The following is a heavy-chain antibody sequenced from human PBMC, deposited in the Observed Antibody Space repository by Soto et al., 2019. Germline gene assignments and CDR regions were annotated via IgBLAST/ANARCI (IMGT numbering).Heavy chain of an antibody. CDR3: AREIEWIPGEYSQYGSGSRDAFDI. J-gene: IGHJ3*02. CDR2: IWYDGSNK. V-gene: IGHV3-33*01. CDR1: GFTFSSYG. Sequence: GGSLRLSCAASGFTFSSYGMHWVRQAPGKGLEWVAVIWYDGSNKYYADSVKGRFTISRDNSKNTLYLQMNSLRAEDTAVYYCAREIEWIPGEYSQYGSGSRDAFDIWGQGTMVTVSS. D-gene: IGHD3-10*01.